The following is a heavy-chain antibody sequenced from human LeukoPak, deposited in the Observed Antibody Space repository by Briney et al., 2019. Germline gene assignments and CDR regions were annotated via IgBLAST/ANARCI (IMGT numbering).Heavy chain of an antibody. CDR1: GFTFSSYG. D-gene: IGHD2-2*01. CDR3: AKVAWVVVPAAPFDY. CDR2: ISGSGGST. J-gene: IGHJ4*02. V-gene: IGHV3-23*01. Sequence: GGSLRLSCAASGFTFSSYGMSWVRQAPGKGLEWVSDISGSGGSTYYADSVKGRFIISRDNYKNTLYLQMNSLGAEDTDVYYCAKVAWVVVPAAPFDYWGQGTLVTVSS.